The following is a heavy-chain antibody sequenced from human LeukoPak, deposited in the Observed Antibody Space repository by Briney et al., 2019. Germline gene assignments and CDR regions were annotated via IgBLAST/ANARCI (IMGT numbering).Heavy chain of an antibody. D-gene: IGHD1-14*01. CDR3: ARQSWSGYSYYYYYMDV. J-gene: IGHJ6*03. Sequence: SETLSLTCTVSGGSISSSSYYWGWIRQPPGKGLEWIGSIYYSGSTYYNPSLKSRVTISVDTSKNQFSLKLRSVTAADTAVYYCARQSWSGYSYYYYYMDVWGKGTTVTVSS. CDR1: GGSISSSSYY. CDR2: IYYSGST. V-gene: IGHV4-39*01.